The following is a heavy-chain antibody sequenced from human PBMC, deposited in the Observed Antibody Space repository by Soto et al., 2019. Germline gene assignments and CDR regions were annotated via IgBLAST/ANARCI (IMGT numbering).Heavy chain of an antibody. CDR1: GGSISSSSYY. D-gene: IGHD3-10*01. V-gene: IGHV4-39*01. CDR2: IYYSGNT. Sequence: SETLSLTCTVSGGSISSSSYYWGWIRQPPGKGLEWIGSIYYSGNTYYNPSLKSRVTISVDTAKNQFSLKLSSVTAADTAVYYCARHDGSRSTDYWGQGTLVTVSS. J-gene: IGHJ4*02. CDR3: ARHDGSRSTDY.